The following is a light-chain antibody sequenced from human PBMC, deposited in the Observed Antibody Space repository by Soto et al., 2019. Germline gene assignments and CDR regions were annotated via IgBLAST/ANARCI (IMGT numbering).Light chain of an antibody. CDR2: EVN. CDR1: RSDVGAYKF. CDR3: SSYAGSNTVI. J-gene: IGLJ2*01. V-gene: IGLV2-8*01. Sequence: QSVLTQPPSASGSPGQSVTIPCTGTRSDVGAYKFVSWYQQHPRKAPKLMIYEVNKRPSGVPDRFSGSKSGNTASLTVSGLQAEDEAVYYCSSYAGSNTVIFGGGTKLTVL.